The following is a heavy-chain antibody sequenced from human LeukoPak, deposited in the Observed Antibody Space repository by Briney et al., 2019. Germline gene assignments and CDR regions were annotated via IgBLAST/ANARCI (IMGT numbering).Heavy chain of an antibody. V-gene: IGHV3-9*01. J-gene: IGHJ4*02. Sequence: GRSLRLSCAASGFTFDDYAMHWVRQAPGKGLEWVSGISWNSGSIGYADSVKGRFTISRDNAKNSLYLQMNSLRAEDTALYYCAKSNSLIPGIAVAGFDYWGQGTLVTVSS. D-gene: IGHD6-19*01. CDR3: AKSNSLIPGIAVAGFDY. CDR2: ISWNSGSI. CDR1: GFTFDDYA.